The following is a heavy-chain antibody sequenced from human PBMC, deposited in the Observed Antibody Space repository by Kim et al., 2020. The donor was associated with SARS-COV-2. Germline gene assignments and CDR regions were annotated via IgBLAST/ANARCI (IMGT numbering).Heavy chain of an antibody. CDR1: GGTFSSYA. V-gene: IGHV1-69*13. D-gene: IGHD4-17*01. J-gene: IGHJ4*02. CDR3: ARDHPPHYGDYLDYFDY. CDR2: IIPIFGTA. Sequence: SVKVSCKASGGTFSSYAISWVRQAPGQGLEWMGGIIPIFGTANYAQKFQGRVTITADESTSTAYMELSSLRSEDTAVYYCARDHPPHYGDYLDYFDYWGQGTLVTVSS.